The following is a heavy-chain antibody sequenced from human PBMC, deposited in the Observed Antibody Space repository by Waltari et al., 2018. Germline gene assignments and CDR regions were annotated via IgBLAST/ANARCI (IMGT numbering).Heavy chain of an antibody. CDR3: ARGPRSSGYYKGPFDY. Sequence: QVQLVQSGAEVKKPGASVKVSCKVSGYTLTELSMHWVRQAPGKGLEWMGGIIPSFGTANYAQKFPCRVTITADESTSTAYMELSSLRSEDTAVYYCARGPRSSGYYKGPFDYWGQGTLVTVSS. CDR2: IIPSFGTA. J-gene: IGHJ4*02. D-gene: IGHD3-22*01. V-gene: IGHV1-69*13. CDR1: GYTLTELS.